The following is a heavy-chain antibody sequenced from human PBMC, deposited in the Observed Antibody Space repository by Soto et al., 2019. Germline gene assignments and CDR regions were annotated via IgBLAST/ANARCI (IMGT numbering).Heavy chain of an antibody. Sequence: SETLSLTCTVSGGSVSSGSYYWSWIRQPPGKGLEWIGYIYYSGSTNYNPSLKSRVTISVDTSKNQFSLKLSSVTAADTAVYYCARGLQTTAHFDYWGQGTLVTVSS. CDR2: IYYSGST. V-gene: IGHV4-61*01. CDR3: ARGLQTTAHFDY. CDR1: GGSVSSGSYY. D-gene: IGHD1-1*01. J-gene: IGHJ4*02.